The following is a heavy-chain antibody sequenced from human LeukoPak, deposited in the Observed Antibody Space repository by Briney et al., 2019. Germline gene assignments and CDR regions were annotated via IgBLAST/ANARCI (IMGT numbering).Heavy chain of an antibody. CDR3: ARIFCSGGNCYHFDY. Sequence: ASQTLSLTCTGPGGSMSTSENYWNWIRQPAGKGLEWIGRIYTSGSTTYNPSLKSRVTMSLDTSKNQVSLKLSSVTAADTAVYYCARIFCSGGNCYHFDYWGQGTLVTVSS. D-gene: IGHD2-15*01. CDR2: IYTSGST. V-gene: IGHV4-61*02. J-gene: IGHJ4*02. CDR1: GGSMSTSENY.